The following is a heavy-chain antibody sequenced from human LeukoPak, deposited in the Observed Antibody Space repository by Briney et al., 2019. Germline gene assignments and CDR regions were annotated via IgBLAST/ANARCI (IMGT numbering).Heavy chain of an antibody. CDR1: GFTFSDYY. CDR2: ISSSSSYT. D-gene: IGHD2-2*01. V-gene: IGHV3-11*06. CDR3: HCSSTSCRGH. Sequence: PGGSLRLSCAASGFTFSDYYMSWIRQAPGKGLEWVSYISSSSSYTNYADSVKGQFTISRDNAKNSLYLQMNSLRAEDTAVYYCHCSSTSCRGHWGQGTLVTVSS. J-gene: IGHJ4*02.